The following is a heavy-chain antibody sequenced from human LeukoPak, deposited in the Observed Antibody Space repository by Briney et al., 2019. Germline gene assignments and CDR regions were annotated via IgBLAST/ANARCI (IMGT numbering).Heavy chain of an antibody. D-gene: IGHD3-22*01. CDR2: IIPIFGTA. CDR3: ARGVITYYYDSSGKNWFDP. CDR1: GGTFSSYA. V-gene: IGHV1-69*13. J-gene: IGHJ5*02. Sequence: SVKVSCKASGGTFSSYAISWVRQAPGQGLEWMGGIIPIFGTANYAQKFQGRVTITADESTSTAYMELSSLRSEDTAVYYCARGVITYYYDSSGKNWFDPWGQGTLVTVSS.